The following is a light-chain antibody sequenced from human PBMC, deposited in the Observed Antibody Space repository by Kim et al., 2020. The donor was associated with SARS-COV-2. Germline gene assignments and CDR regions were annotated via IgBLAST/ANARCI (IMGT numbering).Light chain of an antibody. Sequence: PPEERAALSSKSSLSVGTKFASDHQKPGQAPRLLIYEVPTRASGIPDRFFVSGSVTEFSLIIGRLQSEKFALFYCEQYHNWPPFTFVQGTRLGIK. CDR2: EVP. CDR1: LSVGTK. J-gene: IGKJ5*01. CDR3: EQYHNWPPFT. V-gene: IGKV3-15*01.